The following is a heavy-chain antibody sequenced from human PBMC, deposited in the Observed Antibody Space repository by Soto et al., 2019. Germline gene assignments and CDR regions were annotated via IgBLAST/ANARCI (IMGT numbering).Heavy chain of an antibody. CDR2: IYHSANT. Sequence: QLQLQESGSGLVKPSQTLSLNCAVSGGSISGGGYSGGWIRQPPGKGLEWIGYIYHSANTYYNPSLNSGVTISVDRSKHQFSLKLNTVYAEDTAVYYRARVPDYWGQGTLDTVYS. CDR1: GGSISGGGYS. J-gene: IGHJ4*02. CDR3: ARVPDY. V-gene: IGHV4-30-2*01.